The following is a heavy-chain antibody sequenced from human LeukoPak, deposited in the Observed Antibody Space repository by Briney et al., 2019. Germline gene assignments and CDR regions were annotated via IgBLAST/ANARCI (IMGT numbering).Heavy chain of an antibody. Sequence: QPGGSLRLSCAASGFTFSDYYMSWVRQAPGKGLEWVSLIYSGGSTYYTDSVKGRFTISRDNSKNTLYLQMNSLRAEDTAVYYCARLDDGGDYFDYWGQGTLVTVSS. D-gene: IGHD1-1*01. CDR1: GFTFSDYY. V-gene: IGHV3-53*01. CDR3: ARLDDGGDYFDY. J-gene: IGHJ4*02. CDR2: IYSGGST.